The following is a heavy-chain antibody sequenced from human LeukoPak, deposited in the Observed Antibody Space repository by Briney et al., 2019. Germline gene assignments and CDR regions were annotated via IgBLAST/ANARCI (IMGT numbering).Heavy chain of an antibody. CDR1: GYTFTSYY. J-gene: IGHJ3*02. CDR3: ARDYRPVADYGGNSAAFDI. CDR2: INPSGGST. D-gene: IGHD4-23*01. V-gene: IGHV1-46*01. Sequence: ASVKVSCKASGYTFTSYYMHWVRQAPGQGLEWMGIINPSGGSTSYAQKFQGRVTMTRDTSTSTVYMELSSLSSEDTAVYYCARDYRPVADYGGNSAAFDIWGQGTMVTVSS.